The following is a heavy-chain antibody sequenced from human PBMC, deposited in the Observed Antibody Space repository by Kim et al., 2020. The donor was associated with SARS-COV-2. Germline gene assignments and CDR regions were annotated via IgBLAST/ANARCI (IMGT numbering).Heavy chain of an antibody. Sequence: SETLSLTCTVSGGSISSSSYYWGWIRQPPGKGLEWIGSIYYSGSTYYNPSLKSRVTISVDTSKNQFSLKLSSVTAADTAVYYCARGLRYSGYDSRYYFDYWGQGTLVTVSS. J-gene: IGHJ4*02. CDR3: ARGLRYSGYDSRYYFDY. CDR1: GGSISSSSYY. V-gene: IGHV4-39*07. D-gene: IGHD5-12*01. CDR2: IYYSGST.